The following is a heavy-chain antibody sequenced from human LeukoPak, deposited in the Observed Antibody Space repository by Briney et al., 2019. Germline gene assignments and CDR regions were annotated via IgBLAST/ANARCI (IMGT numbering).Heavy chain of an antibody. D-gene: IGHD2-2*01. V-gene: IGHV1-2*02. Sequence: GASVKVSCKASGYTFTNYDMNWVRQAPGQGLEWMGWINPNDGDTNYAQKFQGRVTMTTDTSISTAHMDVSRLRSDDTAVYFCARANFLYCSSSTCLFYYWVQGTLVTVSS. J-gene: IGHJ4*02. CDR1: GYTFTNYD. CDR3: ARANFLYCSSSTCLFYY. CDR2: INPNDGDT.